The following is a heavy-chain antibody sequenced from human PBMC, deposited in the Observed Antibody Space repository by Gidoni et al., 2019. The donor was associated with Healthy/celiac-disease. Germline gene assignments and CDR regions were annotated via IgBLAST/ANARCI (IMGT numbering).Heavy chain of an antibody. Sequence: QVQLVQSGSEVQKPGSSVKVSCTASGSTFSSYAISWVRQAPGQGLEWMGGIIPIFGTANYAQKFQGRVTITADESTSTAYMELSSLRSEDTAVYYCARAPGYSSGWSLFAFDIWGQGTMVTVSS. J-gene: IGHJ3*02. V-gene: IGHV1-69*01. CDR3: ARAPGYSSGWSLFAFDI. D-gene: IGHD6-19*01. CDR1: GSTFSSYA. CDR2: IIPIFGTA.